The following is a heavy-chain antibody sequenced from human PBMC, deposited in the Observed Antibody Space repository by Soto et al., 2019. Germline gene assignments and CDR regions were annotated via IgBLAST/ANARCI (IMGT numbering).Heavy chain of an antibody. V-gene: IGHV3-23*01. CDR2: ISGSGGST. Sequence: GFLRLSCVPSGFSFSSYAMSWVRQAPGKGLEWVSAISGSGGSTYYADSVKGRFTISRDNSKNTLYLQMNSLRAEDTAVYYCAKDNYYDSSGYYDYWGQGTLVTV. CDR3: AKDNYYDSSGYYDY. CDR1: GFSFSSYA. J-gene: IGHJ4*02. D-gene: IGHD3-22*01.